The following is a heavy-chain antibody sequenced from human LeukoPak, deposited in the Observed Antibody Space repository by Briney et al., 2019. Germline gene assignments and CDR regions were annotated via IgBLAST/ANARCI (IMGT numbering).Heavy chain of an antibody. Sequence: GGSLRLSCEASGFTFSSYAMSWVRQAPGRGLEWVSAISGSGGSTYYADSVKGRFTISRDNSKNTLYLQMNSLRAEDTAVYYCAKDRGGHFDYWGQGTLVTVSS. D-gene: IGHD3-10*01. CDR1: GFTFSSYA. CDR2: ISGSGGST. J-gene: IGHJ4*02. CDR3: AKDRGGHFDY. V-gene: IGHV3-23*01.